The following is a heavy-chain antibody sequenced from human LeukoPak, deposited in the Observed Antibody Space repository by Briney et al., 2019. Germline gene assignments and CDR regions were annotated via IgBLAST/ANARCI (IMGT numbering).Heavy chain of an antibody. CDR1: GYAFTSYW. Sequence: GESLKISCEGSGYAFTSYWIVWVRQMPGKGLEWVGIIYPGDSDTRYSPSFQGQVTISADKSITTAYLQWSSLKASDTAMYYCARRFGGGRYDYRGQGTLVTVSS. CDR3: ARRFGGGRYDY. D-gene: IGHD1-26*01. V-gene: IGHV5-51*01. J-gene: IGHJ4*02. CDR2: IYPGDSDT.